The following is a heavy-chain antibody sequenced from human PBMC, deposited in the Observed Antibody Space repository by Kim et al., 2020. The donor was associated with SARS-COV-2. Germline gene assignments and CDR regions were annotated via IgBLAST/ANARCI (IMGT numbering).Heavy chain of an antibody. Sequence: GGSLRLSCAASGFTFSSYGMHWVRQAPGKGLEWVAVISYDGSNKYYADSVKGRFTISRDNSKNTLYLQMNSLRAEDTAVYYCAKDQFLGVPAAIANYYYGMDVWGQGTTVTVSS. D-gene: IGHD2-2*01. CDR3: AKDQFLGVPAAIANYYYGMDV. CDR2: ISYDGSNK. V-gene: IGHV3-30*18. J-gene: IGHJ6*02. CDR1: GFTFSSYG.